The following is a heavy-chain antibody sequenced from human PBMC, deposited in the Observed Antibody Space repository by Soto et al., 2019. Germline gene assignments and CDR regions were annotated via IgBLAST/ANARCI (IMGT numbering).Heavy chain of an antibody. CDR2: ISRAGDST. D-gene: IGHD3-10*01. V-gene: IGHV3-23*01. J-gene: IGHJ3*01. CDR3: AKDRFSYGSGTADTFDL. CDR1: GLTFSNYA. Sequence: EVQLLESGGGLVRPGGSLRLSCAASGLTFSNYAMSWVRQAPGKGLEWVSGISRAGDSTYYADSVKGRFTISRDNSDNTLYLQMNSVRVDDTAVYYCAKDRFSYGSGTADTFDLWGQGTMVTVSS.